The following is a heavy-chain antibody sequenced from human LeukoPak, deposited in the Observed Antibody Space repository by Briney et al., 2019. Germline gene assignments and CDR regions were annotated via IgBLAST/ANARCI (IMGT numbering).Heavy chain of an antibody. CDR1: GFTFDDYA. CDR3: AKDWGSSSWYGAFDY. CDR2: ISWNSGSI. Sequence: HPGGSLRLSCAASGFTFDDYAMHWVRQAPGKGLEWVSGISWNSGSIGYADSVKGRFTISRDNAKNSLYLQMNSLRAEDTALYYCAKDWGSSSWYGAFDYWGQGTLVTVSS. J-gene: IGHJ4*02. D-gene: IGHD6-13*01. V-gene: IGHV3-9*01.